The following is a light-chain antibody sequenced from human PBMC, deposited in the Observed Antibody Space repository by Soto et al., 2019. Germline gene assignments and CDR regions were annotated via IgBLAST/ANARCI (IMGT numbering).Light chain of an antibody. CDR3: QQSYSTPCT. V-gene: IGKV1-39*01. Sequence: DIALTQSPASLSASVGDRATISCRASQSISSYLTWYQQKPGHAPKLLIYAASSLHTVFPSRFSGSGSGTDFTLTISSLQPEDFAIYYCQQSYSTPCTCGQGTKLEIK. J-gene: IGKJ2*02. CDR1: QSISSY. CDR2: AAS.